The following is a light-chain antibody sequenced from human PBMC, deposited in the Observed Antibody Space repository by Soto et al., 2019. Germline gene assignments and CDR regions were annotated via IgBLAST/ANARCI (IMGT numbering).Light chain of an antibody. CDR1: QSVLYSSNNKNY. J-gene: IGKJ2*01. CDR3: QQYYSTHMYT. CDR2: WAS. Sequence: DIVMTQSPDSLAVSLGERATIKCKSSQSVLYSSNNKNYLAWYQQKPGQPPKLLIYWASTRESGVPDRFSGSGSGTEFSPTISSLQAEDVAVYYYQQYYSTHMYTFGQGTKLEIK. V-gene: IGKV4-1*01.